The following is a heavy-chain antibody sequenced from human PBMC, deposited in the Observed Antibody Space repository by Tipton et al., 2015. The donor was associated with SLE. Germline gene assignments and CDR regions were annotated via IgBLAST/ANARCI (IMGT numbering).Heavy chain of an antibody. V-gene: IGHV3-48*03. Sequence: SLRLSCAASGFTFSSYEMNWVRQAPGKGLEWVSYISSSGSTIYYADSVEGRFTISRDNAKNSLYLQMNSLRAEDTAVYYCARVKSGVAAGFDYWGQGTLVTVSS. J-gene: IGHJ4*02. CDR2: ISSSGSTI. D-gene: IGHD6-13*01. CDR3: ARVKSGVAAGFDY. CDR1: GFTFSSYE.